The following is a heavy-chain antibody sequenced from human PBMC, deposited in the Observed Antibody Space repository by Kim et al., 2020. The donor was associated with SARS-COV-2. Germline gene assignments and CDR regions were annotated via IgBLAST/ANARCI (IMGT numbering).Heavy chain of an antibody. Sequence: GGSLRLSCAASGFTFSSYAMHWVRQAPGKGLEWVAVISYDGSNKYYADSVKGRFTISRDNSKNTLYLQMNSLRAEDTAVYYCARDGSGWCVVLVYWGPESPGSVSP. CDR3: ARDGSGWCVVLVY. CDR2: ISYDGSNK. J-gene: IGHJ4*02. V-gene: IGHV3-30*04. D-gene: IGHD6-19*01. CDR1: GFTFSSYA.